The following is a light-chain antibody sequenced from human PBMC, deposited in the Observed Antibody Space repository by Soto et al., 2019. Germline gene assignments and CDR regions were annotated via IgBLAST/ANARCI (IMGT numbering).Light chain of an antibody. Sequence: AVLTQPASVAGSPGQSLTISCTGTSSDVGGYIYVSWYQQHPGKAPKLVIYEVSNRPSGVSDRFSGSKSGNTASLTISGLQAEDEADYFCSSYTTGSSVYVFGSGTKVTVL. CDR1: SSDVGGYIY. CDR3: SSYTTGSSVYV. CDR2: EVS. J-gene: IGLJ1*01. V-gene: IGLV2-14*01.